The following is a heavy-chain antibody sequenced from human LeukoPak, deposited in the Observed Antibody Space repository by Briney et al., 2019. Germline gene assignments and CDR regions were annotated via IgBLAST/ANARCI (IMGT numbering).Heavy chain of an antibody. CDR1: GYTFTGYY. Sequence: GASVKVSCKASGYTFTGYYMHWVRQAPGQGLEWMGWINPNSGGTNYAQKFQGRVTMTRDTSISTAYMELSRLRSDDTAVYYCASITYCRSTSCYGGVYYFDYWGQGTLVTVSS. J-gene: IGHJ4*02. CDR3: ASITYCRSTSCYGGVYYFDY. CDR2: INPNSGGT. D-gene: IGHD2-2*01. V-gene: IGHV1-2*02.